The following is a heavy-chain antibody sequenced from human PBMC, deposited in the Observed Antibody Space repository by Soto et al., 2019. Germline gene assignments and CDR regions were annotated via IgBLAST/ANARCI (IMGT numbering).Heavy chain of an antibody. V-gene: IGHV3-13*01. CDR3: ARGGITSYYMDV. CDR2: IGTAGDT. J-gene: IGHJ6*03. Sequence: EVQLVESGGGLVQPGGSLRLSCAASGFTFSTYDMHWVRQATGKGLEWVSAIGTAGDTYYPGSVKGRVTISRENAKNYLYLQMNSLGAGDTAVYYWARGGITSYYMDVWGKGTTVTVCS. CDR1: GFTFSTYD. D-gene: IGHD2-2*01.